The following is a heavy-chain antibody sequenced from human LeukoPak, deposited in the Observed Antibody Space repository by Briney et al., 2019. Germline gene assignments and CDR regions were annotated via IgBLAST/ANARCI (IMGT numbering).Heavy chain of an antibody. CDR1: GGSISSYY. D-gene: IGHD2-21*02. J-gene: IGHJ6*03. V-gene: IGHV4-59*01. CDR2: IYYSGST. CDR3: ATYGGDSVSYYYHMDV. Sequence: SETLSLTCTVSGGSISSYYWSWIRQPPGKGLEWIGYIYYSGSTTYNPSLKSLLTISVYTSRNQFSLKLSSVTAAYTAVYYCATYGGDSVSYYYHMDVWGTGTTVTVSS.